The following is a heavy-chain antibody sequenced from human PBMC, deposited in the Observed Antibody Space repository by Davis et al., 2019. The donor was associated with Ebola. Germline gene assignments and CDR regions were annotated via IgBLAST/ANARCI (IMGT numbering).Heavy chain of an antibody. Sequence: MPSETLSLTCTVSGASVSSGGYYWNWIRQPPGKGLEWIGYIYYSGSTDYSPSLRGRVTISLDTSKNQFSLKLSSVTAADTAVYYCACSYNSGWYVWGQGTLVTVSS. CDR3: ACSYNSGWYV. D-gene: IGHD6-19*01. CDR2: IYYSGST. V-gene: IGHV4-61*08. CDR1: GASVSSGGYY. J-gene: IGHJ4*02.